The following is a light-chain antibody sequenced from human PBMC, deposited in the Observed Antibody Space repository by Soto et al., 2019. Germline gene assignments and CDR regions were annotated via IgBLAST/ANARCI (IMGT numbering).Light chain of an antibody. CDR1: QGLNTN. J-gene: IGKJ3*01. CDR3: QQSNNYFT. V-gene: IGKV1-9*01. Sequence: IQLTQSPSSLSASVGDRVTITCRASQGLNTNLAWYQQKPGKAPNLLIYGASTLQKGVPSRFSGNGSGTVFTLTISSLQPEDLATYYCQQSNNYFTFSPGTKVDIK. CDR2: GAS.